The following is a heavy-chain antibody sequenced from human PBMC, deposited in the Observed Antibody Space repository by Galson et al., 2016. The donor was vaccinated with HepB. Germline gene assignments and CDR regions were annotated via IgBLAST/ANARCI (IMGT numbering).Heavy chain of an antibody. J-gene: IGHJ5*02. CDR2: INAGNGNT. CDR3: ARDHFWGSGSDRFDP. Sequence: SVKVSCKASGYTFTSYAMHWVRQAPGQRLEWMGWINAGNGNTKYSQKFQGRVTITRDTSASTAYMELSSLTSEDTAVYYCARDHFWGSGSDRFDPWGQGALVTVSS. D-gene: IGHD3-10*01. CDR1: GYTFTSYA. V-gene: IGHV1-3*01.